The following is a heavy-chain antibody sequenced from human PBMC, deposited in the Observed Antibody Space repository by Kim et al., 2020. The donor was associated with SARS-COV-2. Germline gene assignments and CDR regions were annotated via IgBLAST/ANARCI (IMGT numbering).Heavy chain of an antibody. V-gene: IGHV3-73*01. CDR1: GFTFSGST. CDR2: IRSKANSYAT. J-gene: IGHJ3*02. D-gene: IGHD6-19*01. Sequence: GGSLRLSCAASGFTFSGSTMHWVRQASGKGLEWVGRIRSKANSYATAYAASVKNRFTISRDDSKNTAYLQMNSLKTEDTAVYYCTRLNPIAGGWYDALDMWGQGTMVTVSS. CDR3: TRLNPIAGGWYDALDM.